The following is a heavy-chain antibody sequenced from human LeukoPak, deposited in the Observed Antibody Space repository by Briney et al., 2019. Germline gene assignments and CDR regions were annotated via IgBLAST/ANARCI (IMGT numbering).Heavy chain of an antibody. CDR1: GFTLTTYG. CDR3: ARGGDYFDY. V-gene: IGHV3-30*02. J-gene: IGHJ4*02. Sequence: GGSLRLSCAVSGFTLTTYGMHWVRQAPGKGLEWVAYITYDAGDQYYADSVRGRFTISRDTSKNTLYLQMNSLRPEDTALYYCARGGDYFDYWGQGTLVTVSS. CDR2: ITYDAGDQ.